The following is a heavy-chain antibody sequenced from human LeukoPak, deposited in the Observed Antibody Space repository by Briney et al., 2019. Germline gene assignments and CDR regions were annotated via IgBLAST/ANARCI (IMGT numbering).Heavy chain of an antibody. D-gene: IGHD5-18*01. Sequence: PSETLSLTCTVSGGSISSSSYYWGWIRQPPGKGLEWIGSIYYSGSTYYNPSLKSRVTISVDTSKNQFSLKLSSVTAADTAVYYCARVFHAKFRGYSYGRQGGPRWPFDYWGQGTLVTVSS. CDR3: ARVFHAKFRGYSYGRQGGPRWPFDY. CDR1: GGSISSSSYY. V-gene: IGHV4-39*01. J-gene: IGHJ4*02. CDR2: IYYSGST.